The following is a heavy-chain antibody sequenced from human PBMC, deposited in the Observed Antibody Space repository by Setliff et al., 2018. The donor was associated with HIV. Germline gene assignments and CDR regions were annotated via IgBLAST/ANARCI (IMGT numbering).Heavy chain of an antibody. V-gene: IGHV3-30-3*01. CDR3: ASDKGIAVAGGLDY. CDR2: ISYDGSNK. J-gene: IGHJ4*02. D-gene: IGHD6-19*01. CDR1: GFTFSSYA. Sequence: GESLKISCAASGFTFSSYAMHWVRQAPGKGLEGVAVISYDGSNKYYADSVKGRFTISRDNSKNTLYLQMNSLRAEDTAVYYFASDKGIAVAGGLDYWGQGTLVAVSS.